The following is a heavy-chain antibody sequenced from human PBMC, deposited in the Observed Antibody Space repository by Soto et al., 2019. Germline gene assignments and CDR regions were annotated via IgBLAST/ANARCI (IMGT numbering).Heavy chain of an antibody. V-gene: IGHV3-53*01. D-gene: IGHD3-3*01. CDR3: ARDRLTYYDFWSGYYGAYGMDV. Sequence: GGSLRLSCAASGFTVSSNYMSWVRQAPGKGLEWVSVIYSGGSTYYADSVKGRFTISRDNSKNTLYLQMNSLRAEDTAAYYCARDRLTYYDFWSGYYGAYGMDVWGQGTTVTVSS. J-gene: IGHJ6*02. CDR1: GFTVSSNY. CDR2: IYSGGST.